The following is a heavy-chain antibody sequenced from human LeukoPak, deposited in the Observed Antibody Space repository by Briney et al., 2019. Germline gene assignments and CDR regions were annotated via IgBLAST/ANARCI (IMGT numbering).Heavy chain of an antibody. V-gene: IGHV1-2*04. Sequence: ASVKVSCKASGYTFTGYYMHWVRQAPGHGLEWMGWINPNSGDTNYAQKFQGWVTMTRDTSISIAYMELSRLRSDDTAVYYCARGGYGYYYYYYYGMDVWGQGTTVTVSS. CDR3: ARGGYGYYYYYYYGMDV. CDR2: INPNSGDT. D-gene: IGHD5-18*01. J-gene: IGHJ6*02. CDR1: GYTFTGYY.